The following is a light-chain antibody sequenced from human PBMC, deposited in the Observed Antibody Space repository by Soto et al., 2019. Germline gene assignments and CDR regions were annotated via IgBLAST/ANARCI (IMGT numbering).Light chain of an antibody. CDR2: VAS. CDR1: KSFSST. J-gene: IGKJ4*01. CDR3: QQYNNWPPLT. V-gene: IGKV3-15*01. Sequence: EIVMPNSPATLSFSQGERAPLSSRAIKSFSSTLAWYQQKPGQAPRLLIYVASTRATGIPARFSGSGSGTEFTLTISSLQSEDFAVYYCQQYNNWPPLTFGGGTKVEIK.